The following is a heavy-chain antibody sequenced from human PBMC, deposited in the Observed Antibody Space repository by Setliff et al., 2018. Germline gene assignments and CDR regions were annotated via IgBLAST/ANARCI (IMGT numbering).Heavy chain of an antibody. CDR2: ISGRGDTT. V-gene: IGHV3-23*01. J-gene: IGHJ3*02. CDR3: AKDRLRIISPQDAFDI. CDR1: GFDFGSYA. Sequence: PGGSLRLSCAASGFDFGSYAMYWVRQAPGKGLEWVSAISGRGDTTYYADSVKGRFTISRDNSKNTLSLQINSLKGEDTALYYCAKDRLRIISPQDAFDIWGQGTVVTVSS. D-gene: IGHD2-21*02.